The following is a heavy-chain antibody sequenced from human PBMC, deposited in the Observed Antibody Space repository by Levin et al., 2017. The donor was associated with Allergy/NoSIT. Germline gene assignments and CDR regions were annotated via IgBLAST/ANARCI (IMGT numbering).Heavy chain of an antibody. V-gene: IGHV3-33*01. Sequence: GESLKISCVASGFTFRNYGMHWVRQAPGKGLEWVTIMWNDGSKEYYADSVKGRFTISRDDSKNTLYLQMNSLRAEDTAIYYCARWGIPSAGTIDYWGQGTLVIVSS. CDR3: ARWGIPSAGTIDY. J-gene: IGHJ4*02. D-gene: IGHD6-13*01. CDR2: MWNDGSKE. CDR1: GFTFRNYG.